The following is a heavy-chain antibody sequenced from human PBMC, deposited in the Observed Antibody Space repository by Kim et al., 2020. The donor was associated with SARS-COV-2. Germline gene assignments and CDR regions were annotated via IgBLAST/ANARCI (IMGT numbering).Heavy chain of an antibody. J-gene: IGHJ3*02. D-gene: IGHD3-3*01. CDR3: ASSITIFGVASTDAFDI. CDR1: GGSISSGDYY. V-gene: IGHV4-30-4*01. CDR2: IYYSGST. Sequence: SETLSLTCTVSGGSISSGDYYWSWIRQPPGKGLEWIGYIYYSGSTYYNPSLKSRVTISVDTSKNQFSLKLSSVTAADTAVYYCASSITIFGVASTDAFDIWGQGTMVTVSS.